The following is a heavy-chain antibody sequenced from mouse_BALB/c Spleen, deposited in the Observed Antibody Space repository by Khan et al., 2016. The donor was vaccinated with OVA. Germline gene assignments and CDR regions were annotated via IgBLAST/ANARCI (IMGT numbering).Heavy chain of an antibody. J-gene: IGHJ3*01. V-gene: IGHV3-6*02. Sequence: EVQLVESGPGLVKPSQSLSLTCSITGYSITSGYFWNWIRQFPGNKLEWMGYIRYDGDSNYNPPLKNRISITRDTPKNQFFLKLNSVTPEDTATYYCARGGSSGPAWFAYWGQGTLVTVSA. CDR1: GYSITSGYF. D-gene: IGHD3-1*01. CDR3: ARGGSSGPAWFAY. CDR2: IRYDGDS.